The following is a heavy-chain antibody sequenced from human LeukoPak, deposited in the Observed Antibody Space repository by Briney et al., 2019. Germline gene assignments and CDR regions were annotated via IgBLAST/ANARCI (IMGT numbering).Heavy chain of an antibody. CDR1: GFTFSSYG. D-gene: IGHD7-27*01. CDR3: AKAGLGGEYFDY. Sequence: GGSLRLSCAASGFTFSSYGMHWVRQAPGKGLEWVAVISYDGSNKNYADSVKGRFTISRDNSKNTLYLQMNSLRAEDTAVYYCAKAGLGGEYFDYWGQGTLVTVSS. CDR2: ISYDGSNK. V-gene: IGHV3-30*18. J-gene: IGHJ4*02.